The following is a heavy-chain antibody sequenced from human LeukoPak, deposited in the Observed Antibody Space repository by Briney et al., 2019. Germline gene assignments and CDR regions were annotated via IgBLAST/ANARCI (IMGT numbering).Heavy chain of an antibody. Sequence: GGSLRLSCAASGVTFSNAWMSRVRQAPGKGLEWVGRVKSKTDGGTSDYAAPVKGRFTISRDDSKNTLYLQMNSLKSEDTAVYYCTHEMNWGFSFDYWGQGSLVTVSS. CDR2: VKSKTDGGTS. CDR1: GVTFSNAW. CDR3: THEMNWGFSFDY. V-gene: IGHV3-15*01. D-gene: IGHD7-27*01. J-gene: IGHJ4*02.